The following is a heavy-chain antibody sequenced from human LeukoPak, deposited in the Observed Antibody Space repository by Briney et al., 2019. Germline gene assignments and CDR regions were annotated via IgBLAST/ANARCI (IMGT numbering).Heavy chain of an antibody. V-gene: IGHV3-7*01. CDR3: ARPLDTAMANWFDP. CDR1: GLTFSSYW. Sequence: PGGSLRLSCAASGLTFSSYWMSWVRQAPGKGLEWVANIKQDGSEKYYVDSVKGRFTISRDNAKNSLYLQMNSLRAEDTAVYYCARPLDTAMANWFDPWGQGTLVTVSS. CDR2: IKQDGSEK. D-gene: IGHD5-18*01. J-gene: IGHJ5*02.